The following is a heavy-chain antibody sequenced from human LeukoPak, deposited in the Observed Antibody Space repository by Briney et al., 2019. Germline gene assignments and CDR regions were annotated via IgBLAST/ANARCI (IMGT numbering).Heavy chain of an antibody. J-gene: IGHJ4*02. D-gene: IGHD6-13*01. CDR3: ARWYSSSWYGEYFDY. CDR2: IYYSGRT. Sequence: PSETLSLTCTVSGGPISSYYWSWIRQPPGKGLEWIGYIYYSGRTNYNPSLKSRVTISVDTSKNQFSLKLSSVTAADTAVYYCARWYSSSWYGEYFDYWGQGTLVTVSS. V-gene: IGHV4-59*01. CDR1: GGPISSYY.